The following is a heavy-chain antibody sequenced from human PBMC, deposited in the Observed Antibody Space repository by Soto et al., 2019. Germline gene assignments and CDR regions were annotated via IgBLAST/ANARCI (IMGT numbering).Heavy chain of an antibody. CDR3: ATLSGLAARSWFDP. CDR2: IIPIFGTA. D-gene: IGHD6-6*01. J-gene: IGHJ5*02. V-gene: IGHV1-69*13. Sequence: SVKVSCKASGGTFSSYAISWVRQAPGQGLEWRGGIIPIFGTANYAQKFQGRVTITADESTSTAYMELSSLRSEDTAVYYCATLSGLAARSWFDPWGQGTMVTVSS. CDR1: GGTFSSYA.